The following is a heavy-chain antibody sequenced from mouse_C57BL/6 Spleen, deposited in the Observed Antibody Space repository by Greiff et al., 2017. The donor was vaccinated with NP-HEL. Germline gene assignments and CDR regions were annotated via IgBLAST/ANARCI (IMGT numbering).Heavy chain of an antibody. CDR3: VREVYGSDWYFDV. CDR1: GFSFNTYA. CDR2: IRSKSNNYAT. D-gene: IGHD1-1*01. Sequence: EVQLVESGGGLVQPKGSLKLSCAASGFSFNTYAMNWVRQAPGKGLEWVARIRSKSNNYATYYADSVKDRFTISRDDSESMLYLQMNNLKTEDTAMYYCVREVYGSDWYFDVWGTGTTVTVSS. J-gene: IGHJ1*03. V-gene: IGHV10-1*01.